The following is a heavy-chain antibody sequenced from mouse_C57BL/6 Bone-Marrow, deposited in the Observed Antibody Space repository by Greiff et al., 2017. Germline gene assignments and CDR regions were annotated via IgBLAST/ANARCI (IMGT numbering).Heavy chain of an antibody. J-gene: IGHJ1*03. CDR2: INYDGSST. V-gene: IGHV5-16*01. Sequence: EVKLMESEGGLVQPGSSMKLSCTASGFTFSDYYMAWVRQVPEKGLEWVANINYDGSSTYYLDSLKSRFIISRDNAKNILYLQMSSLKSEDTATYYCARDGGLYYDYDLYWYFDVWGTGTTVTVSS. CDR3: ARDGGLYYDYDLYWYFDV. CDR1: GFTFSDYY. D-gene: IGHD2-4*01.